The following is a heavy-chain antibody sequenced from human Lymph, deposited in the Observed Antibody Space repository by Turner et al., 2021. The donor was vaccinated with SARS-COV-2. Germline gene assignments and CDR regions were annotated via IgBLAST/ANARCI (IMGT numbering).Heavy chain of an antibody. CDR2: INWSGGSI. CDR1: GFTFDDYA. J-gene: IGHJ4*02. V-gene: IGHV3-9*01. CDR3: AKDLAGTYYSSFDY. D-gene: IGHD1-26*01. Sequence: EVQLVESGGGLVQPGRSLRLSCAASGFTFDDYAMHWVLQAPGKGLEWVSGINWSGGSIAYADSVKGRFTISRDNPKNSLYLQMNSLRAEDTAFYYCAKDLAGTYYSSFDYWGQGTLVTVSS.